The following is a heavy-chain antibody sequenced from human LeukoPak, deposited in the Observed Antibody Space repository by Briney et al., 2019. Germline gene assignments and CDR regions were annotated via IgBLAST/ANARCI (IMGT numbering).Heavy chain of an antibody. J-gene: IGHJ1*01. CDR2: VNPNSGST. CDR3: ASYSDYGK. D-gene: IGHD5-12*01. CDR1: GYTFTTYD. Sequence: ASVKVSCKASGYTFTTYDINWVRQATGQGLEWMGWVNPNSGSTGYAQNLQGRVTMTTNTSISTAYMELSSLRSEDTAVYYCASYSDYGKWGQGTLVTVSS. V-gene: IGHV1-8*01.